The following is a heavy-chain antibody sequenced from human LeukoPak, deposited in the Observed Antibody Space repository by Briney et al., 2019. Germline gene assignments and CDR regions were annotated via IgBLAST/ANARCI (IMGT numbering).Heavy chain of an antibody. J-gene: IGHJ5*02. CDR3: ARERVYGSGSKHPLHRWFDP. CDR2: IYYSGST. CDR1: GGSISSSSYY. D-gene: IGHD3-10*01. Sequence: PSETLSLTCTVSGGSISSSSYYWGWIRQPPGKGLEWIGSIYYSGSTYYNPSLKSRVTISVDTSKNQFSLKLSSVTAADTAVYYCARERVYGSGSKHPLHRWFDPWGQGTLVTVSS. V-gene: IGHV4-39*07.